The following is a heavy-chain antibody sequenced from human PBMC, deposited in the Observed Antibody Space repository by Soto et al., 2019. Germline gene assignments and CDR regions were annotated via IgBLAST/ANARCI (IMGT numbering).Heavy chain of an antibody. J-gene: IGHJ4*02. D-gene: IGHD5-18*01. Sequence: ETLSLTCAVYGGSFSGYYWSWIRQPPGKGLEWIGEINHSGSTNYNPSLKSRVTISVDTSKNQFSLKLSSVTAADTAVYYCARGRRGYSYGSYDYWGQGTLVTVSS. CDR3: ARGRRGYSYGSYDY. CDR1: GGSFSGYY. CDR2: INHSGST. V-gene: IGHV4-34*01.